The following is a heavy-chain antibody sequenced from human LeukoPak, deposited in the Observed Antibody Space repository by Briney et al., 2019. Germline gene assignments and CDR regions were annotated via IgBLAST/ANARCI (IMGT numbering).Heavy chain of an antibody. CDR2: INPSGGST. CDR3: ARARRQWLVGANIRGDNPPYYYDY. Sequence: GASVKVSCKASGYTFTSYYMHWVRQAPGKGLEWMVIINPSGGSTSYAQKFQGRVTISVDTSKNQFFLKLSSVTAADTAFYYCARARRQWLVGANIRGDNPPYYYDYWGQGTLVTVSS. J-gene: IGHJ4*02. V-gene: IGHV1-46*01. D-gene: IGHD6-19*01. CDR1: GYTFTSYY.